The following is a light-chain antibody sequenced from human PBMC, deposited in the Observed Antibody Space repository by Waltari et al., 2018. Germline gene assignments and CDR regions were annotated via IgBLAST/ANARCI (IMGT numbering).Light chain of an antibody. CDR1: QSVNWY. V-gene: IGKV3-11*01. CDR3: QQRRNWPLT. J-gene: IGKJ4*01. Sequence: EIVLTQSPATLSLSPGKRATLSCRASQSVNWYLAWYQQSPGQAPRLLIYDTSNRATGIPARFSGSGSETDFTLTISSLEPDDSAVYYCQQRRNWPLTFGGGTKVEIK. CDR2: DTS.